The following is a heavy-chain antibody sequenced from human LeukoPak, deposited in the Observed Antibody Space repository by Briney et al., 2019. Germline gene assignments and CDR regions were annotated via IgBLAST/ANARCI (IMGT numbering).Heavy chain of an antibody. CDR3: VKVRGRARVGYFDY. D-gene: IGHD1-26*01. CDR2: INKDGSVI. J-gene: IGHJ4*02. CDR1: GFTFSSSW. V-gene: IGHV3-74*01. Sequence: GGSLRLSCAASGFTFSSSWIHWVRPAPGKGLVWVSRINKDGSVIDYAESVKGRFSISRDNAKNTLYLQMNSLRVEDTAIYYCVKVRGRARVGYFDYWGQGALVTVSS.